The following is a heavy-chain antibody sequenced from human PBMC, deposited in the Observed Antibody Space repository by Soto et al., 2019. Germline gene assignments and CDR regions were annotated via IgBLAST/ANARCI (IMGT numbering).Heavy chain of an antibody. CDR1: GGSISSSSYY. CDR3: ARGRRGQGAFDI. Sequence: PSETLSLTCTVSGGSISSSSYYWGWIRQPPGKGLEWIGSIYYSGSTYYNPSLKSRVTISVDTSKNQFSLKLSSVTAADTAVYYCARGRRGQGAFDIWGQGTMVTVSS. CDR2: IYYSGST. D-gene: IGHD3-10*01. V-gene: IGHV4-39*01. J-gene: IGHJ3*02.